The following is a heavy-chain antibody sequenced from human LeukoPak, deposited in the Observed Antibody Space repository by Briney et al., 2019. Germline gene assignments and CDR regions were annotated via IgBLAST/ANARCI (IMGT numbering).Heavy chain of an antibody. D-gene: IGHD4-11*01. V-gene: IGHV3-23*01. CDR3: AKGGGETTVEVSAAGVFQY. CDR2: IRGTTGKT. Sequence: SGGSLRLSCGPSGLTYSNYIMSWVRQAPGRGLEWTSGIRGTTGKTYYADSVKGRFSISRDNSKNTLYLQMDRLRAEDTAVHYCAKGGGETTVEVSAAGVFQYWGQGTLVTVSS. J-gene: IGHJ4*02. CDR1: GLTYSNYI.